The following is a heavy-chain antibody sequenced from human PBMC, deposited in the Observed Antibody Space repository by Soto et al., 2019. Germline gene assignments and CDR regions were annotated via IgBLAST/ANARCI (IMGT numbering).Heavy chain of an antibody. Sequence: PSETLSLTCTVSGGSISSYYWSWIRQPPGKGLEWIGYIYYSGSTNYNPSLKSRVTISVDTSKNQFSLKLSSVTAADTAVYYCARSVDSGWYSIIDYWGQGTLVTVSS. CDR1: GGSISSYY. V-gene: IGHV4-59*01. J-gene: IGHJ4*02. CDR2: IYYSGST. CDR3: ARSVDSGWYSIIDY. D-gene: IGHD6-19*01.